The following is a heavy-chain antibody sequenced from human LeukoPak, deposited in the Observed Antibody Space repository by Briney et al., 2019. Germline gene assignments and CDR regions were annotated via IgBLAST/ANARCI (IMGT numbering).Heavy chain of an antibody. D-gene: IGHD4-17*01. CDR2: IYYSRGT. V-gene: IGHV4-59*12. J-gene: IGHJ6*03. CDR3: ARDPLYGAHYYYYMDV. Sequence: SETLSLTCTVSGGSITTYYWSWIRQPLGKGLEWIGYIYYSRGTMYNPSLKSRVTISIDTSKNQLSLKVNSVTAADTAVYYCARDPLYGAHYYYYMDVWGKGTTVTVSS. CDR1: GGSITTYY.